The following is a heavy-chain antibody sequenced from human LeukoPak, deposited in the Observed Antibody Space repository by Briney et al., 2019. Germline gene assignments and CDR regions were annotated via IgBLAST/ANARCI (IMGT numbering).Heavy chain of an antibody. D-gene: IGHD3-9*01. CDR3: AREGIRYFDWLSGPYFDY. CDR1: GYTFTSYY. V-gene: IGHV1-46*01. J-gene: IGHJ4*02. CDR2: INPSGGST. Sequence: ASVKVSCKASGYTFTSYYMHWVRQAPGQGLEWMGIINPSGGSTSYAQKFQGRVTMTRDTSTSTVYMELSSLRSEDTAVYYCAREGIRYFDWLSGPYFDYWGQGTLVTVS.